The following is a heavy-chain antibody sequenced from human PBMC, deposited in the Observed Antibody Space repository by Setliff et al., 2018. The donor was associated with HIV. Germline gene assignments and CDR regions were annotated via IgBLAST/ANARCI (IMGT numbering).Heavy chain of an antibody. CDR3: ARTPSRGGFDY. CDR1: GGSISSHY. Sequence: PSETLSLTCTVSGGSISSHYWSWIRQPAGKGLEWIGRIYTSGNTNYNPSLKSRVTMSVDTSKNQFSLNVDSVTAADTAVYYCARTPSRGGFDYWGQGTLVTVSS. CDR2: IYTSGNT. J-gene: IGHJ4*02. D-gene: IGHD3-16*01. V-gene: IGHV4-4*07.